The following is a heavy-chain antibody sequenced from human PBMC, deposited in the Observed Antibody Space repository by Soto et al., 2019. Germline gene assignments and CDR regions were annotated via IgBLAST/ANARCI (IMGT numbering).Heavy chain of an antibody. J-gene: IGHJ6*01. CDR2: IRGSDGST. V-gene: IGHV3-23*01. Sequence: GGSLRLSCAASGFPFSSYDMSWVRQAPGKGLDWVSVIRGSDGSTYYANSVKGRFTISRDNSKNTLYLQMNSLKTEDTAVYYCTTDPRQYYYYGMDVWGQGTTVTVSS. CDR3: TTDPRQYYYYGMDV. CDR1: GFPFSSYD.